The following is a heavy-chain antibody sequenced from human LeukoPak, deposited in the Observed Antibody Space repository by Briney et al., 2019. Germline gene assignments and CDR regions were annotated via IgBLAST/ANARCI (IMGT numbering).Heavy chain of an antibody. J-gene: IGHJ4*02. CDR3: ASLAYDSSGYYSDY. D-gene: IGHD3-22*01. CDR2: IYYSGST. CDR1: GGSISSSSYY. Sequence: PSETLSLTCTASGGSISSSSYYWGWIRQPPGKGLEWIGSIYYSGSTYYNPSLKSRVTISVDTSKNQFSLKLSSVTAADTAVYYCASLAYDSSGYYSDYWGQGTLVTVSS. V-gene: IGHV4-39*01.